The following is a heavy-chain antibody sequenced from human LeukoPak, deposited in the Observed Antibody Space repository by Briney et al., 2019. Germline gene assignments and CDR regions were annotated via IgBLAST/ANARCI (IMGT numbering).Heavy chain of an antibody. V-gene: IGHV3-48*04. CDR2: ISTSGGTI. J-gene: IGHJ4*02. CDR1: GFTFSSYW. Sequence: PGGSLRLSCAASGFTFSSYWMTWVRQAPGKGLEWLSYISTSGGTIYYADSVKGRFTISRDNPKNSLFLQMNSLRAEDTAVYYCVRDEGSYYFDFWGQGTLVTVSS. D-gene: IGHD1-26*01. CDR3: VRDEGSYYFDF.